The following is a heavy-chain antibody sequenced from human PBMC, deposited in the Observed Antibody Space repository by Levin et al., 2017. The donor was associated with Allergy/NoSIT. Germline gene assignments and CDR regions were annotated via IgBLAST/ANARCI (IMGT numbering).Heavy chain of an antibody. CDR1: GFTFDNFA. CDR2: IRSKAYGETT. J-gene: IGHJ1*01. CDR3: TRVYCSSTSCYAVFFQH. V-gene: IGHV3-49*04. Sequence: PGESLKISCTASGFTFDNFAMTWVRQAPGKGLEWVGFIRSKAYGETTEYAASVRGRFTISKDDSKRIAYLQMNSLKTEDTAVYFCTRVYCSSTSCYAVFFQHWGQGTLVTVSS. D-gene: IGHD2-2*01.